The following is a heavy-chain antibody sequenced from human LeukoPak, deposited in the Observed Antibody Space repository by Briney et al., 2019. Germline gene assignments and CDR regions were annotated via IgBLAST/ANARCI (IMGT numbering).Heavy chain of an antibody. Sequence: PGRSLRLSCAASGFSFSSYAMHWVRQAPGKGLEWVAVISYDGSNKYYADSVKGRFTISRDSSKNTLFLRMHILRAEDTAVYYCARHRSLCVDDSSGYYDPYAFDVWGQGTMVSVSS. CDR3: ARHRSLCVDDSSGYYDPYAFDV. J-gene: IGHJ3*01. V-gene: IGHV3-30-3*01. CDR2: ISYDGSNK. D-gene: IGHD3-22*01. CDR1: GFSFSSYA.